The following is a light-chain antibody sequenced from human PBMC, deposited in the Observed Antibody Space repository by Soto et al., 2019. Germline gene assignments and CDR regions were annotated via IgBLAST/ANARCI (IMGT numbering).Light chain of an antibody. J-gene: IGKJ2*01. CDR1: QTVGSNF. CDR2: DAS. Sequence: EIVLTQSPGTLSLSPGEGATLSCRASQTVGSNFLAWYQQKPGQAPRLLIYDASIRATGIPDRFSGSGSGTDFTLTIRRLEPEDFAMYSCQQYGEFPYTFGQGTNLEIK. V-gene: IGKV3-20*01. CDR3: QQYGEFPYT.